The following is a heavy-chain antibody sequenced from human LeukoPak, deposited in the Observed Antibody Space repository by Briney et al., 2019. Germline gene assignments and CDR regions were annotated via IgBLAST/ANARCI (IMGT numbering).Heavy chain of an antibody. V-gene: IGHV4-39*07. J-gene: IGHJ3*02. CDR3: ARDCSSTSCYLDAFDI. D-gene: IGHD2-2*01. CDR2: IYYSGST. CDR1: GGSISSSXYY. Sequence: XXLSXTCTVSGGSISSSXYYWGWIRQPPGXGLEWIGSIYYSGSTYYNPSLKSRVTISVDTSKNQFSLRLSSVTAADTAVYYCARDCSSTSCYLDAFDIWGQGTMVTVSS.